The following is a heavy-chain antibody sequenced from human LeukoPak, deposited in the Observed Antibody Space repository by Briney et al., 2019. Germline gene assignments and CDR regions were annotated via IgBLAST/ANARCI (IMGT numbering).Heavy chain of an antibody. Sequence: TSETLSPTCTVSGGSISSYYWSWIRQPPGKGLEWIGYIYYSGSTNYNPSLKSRVTISVDTSKNQFSLKLSSVTAADTAVYYCARRRGYYYDSSGYYHDTDAFDIWGQGIMVTVSS. CDR2: IYYSGST. CDR1: GGSISSYY. V-gene: IGHV4-59*08. D-gene: IGHD3-22*01. CDR3: ARRRGYYYDSSGYYHDTDAFDI. J-gene: IGHJ3*02.